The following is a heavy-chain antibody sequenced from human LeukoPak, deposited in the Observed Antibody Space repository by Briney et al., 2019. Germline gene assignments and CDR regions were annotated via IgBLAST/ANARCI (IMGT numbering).Heavy chain of an antibody. V-gene: IGHV3-53*01. CDR2: IYSGGTT. CDR1: GFTVSSNY. Sequence: PGGSLRLSCAASGFTVSSNYINWVRQAPGKGLEWVSLIYSGGTTYYADSVKGRFTISRDNSKNSLYLQMNSLRAEDTAVYYCARDTNGDYYYYMDVWGKGTTVTISS. CDR3: ARDTNGDYYYYMDV. D-gene: IGHD4-17*01. J-gene: IGHJ6*03.